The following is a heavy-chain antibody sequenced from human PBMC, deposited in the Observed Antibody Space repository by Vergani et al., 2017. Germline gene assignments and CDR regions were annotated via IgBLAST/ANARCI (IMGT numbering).Heavy chain of an antibody. CDR1: GFTFSSYW. Sequence: EVQLVESGGGLVQPGGSLRLSCAASGFTFSSYWMSWVRQAPGKGLEWVANIKQDGSEKYYVDSVKGRFTISRDNAKNSLYLQMNSLRAEDTAVYYCARMLTCYYSQRGMGAVDYWSQGTLITVSS. CDR3: ARMLTCYYSQRGMGAVDY. J-gene: IGHJ4*02. V-gene: IGHV3-7*01. D-gene: IGHD3-9*01. CDR2: IKQDGSEK.